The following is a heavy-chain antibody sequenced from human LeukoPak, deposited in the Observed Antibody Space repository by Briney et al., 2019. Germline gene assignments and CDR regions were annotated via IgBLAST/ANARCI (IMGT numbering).Heavy chain of an antibody. J-gene: IGHJ5*02. CDR3: ARDLHSGITMVRGNNWFDP. Sequence: ASVKVSCKASGYTFTGYYMHWVRQAPGQVLEWMGWINPNSGGTNYAQKFQGRVTMTRDTSISTAYMELSRLRSDDTAVYYCARDLHSGITMVRGNNWFDPWGQGTLVTVSS. D-gene: IGHD3-10*01. CDR1: GYTFTGYY. V-gene: IGHV1-2*02. CDR2: INPNSGGT.